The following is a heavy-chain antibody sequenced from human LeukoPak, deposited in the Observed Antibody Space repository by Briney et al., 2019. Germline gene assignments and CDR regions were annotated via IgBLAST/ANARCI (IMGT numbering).Heavy chain of an antibody. CDR1: GGSISSYY. Sequence: SETLSLTFIVPGGSISSYYWSWILQPPGKGLEWIGHIYYIGSTNFNPFLQIRVTISVDTSKNQFCLKLSSVTAADTAVYYCARRGYSGYERFDYWGQGTLVTVSA. V-gene: IGHV4-59*08. J-gene: IGHJ4*02. CDR3: ARRGYSGYERFDY. CDR2: IYYIGST. D-gene: IGHD5-12*01.